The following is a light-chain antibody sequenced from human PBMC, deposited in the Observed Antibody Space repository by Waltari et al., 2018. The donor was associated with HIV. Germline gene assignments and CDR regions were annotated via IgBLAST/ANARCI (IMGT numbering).Light chain of an antibody. CDR1: TLGAKY. J-gene: IGLJ2*01. V-gene: IGLV3-1*01. CDR3: QAWDSSTAV. CDR2: QDS. Sequence: SYELTQPPSVSVSPGQTASITCSGDTLGAKYACWYQQKPGQSPVLVIDQDSKRPSGIPERFSGSNSGNTATLTISGTQAMDEADYYCQAWDSSTAVFGGGTKLTVL.